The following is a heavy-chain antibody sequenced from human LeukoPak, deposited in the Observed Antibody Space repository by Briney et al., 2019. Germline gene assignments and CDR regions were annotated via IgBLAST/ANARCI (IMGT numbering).Heavy chain of an antibody. CDR3: ARGPTYGDYVDYYYGMDV. CDR1: GFTFSGYS. Sequence: GGSLRLSCAASGFTFSGYSMNWVRQAPGKGLEWVSSISSSSSYIYYADSVKGRFTISRDNAKNSLYLQMNSLRAEDTAVYYCARGPTYGDYVDYYYGMDVWGQGTTVTVSS. CDR2: ISSSSSYI. J-gene: IGHJ6*02. D-gene: IGHD4-17*01. V-gene: IGHV3-21*01.